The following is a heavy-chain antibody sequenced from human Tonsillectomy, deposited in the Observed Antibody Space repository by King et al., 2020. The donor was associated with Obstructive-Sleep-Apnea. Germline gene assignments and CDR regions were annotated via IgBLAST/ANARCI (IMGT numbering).Heavy chain of an antibody. D-gene: IGHD6-13*01. Sequence: VQLVESGAEVKKPGASVKVSCKASGYTFTSYDINWVRQATGQGLEWKGWMNPNSGNTGYAQKFQGRVTMTRNTSISTAYMELSSLRSEDTAVYYCAGGPRRLAAAGTGKGWFDPWGQGTLVTVSS. V-gene: IGHV1-8*01. J-gene: IGHJ5*02. CDR2: MNPNSGNT. CDR3: AGGPRRLAAAGTGKGWFDP. CDR1: GYTFTSYD.